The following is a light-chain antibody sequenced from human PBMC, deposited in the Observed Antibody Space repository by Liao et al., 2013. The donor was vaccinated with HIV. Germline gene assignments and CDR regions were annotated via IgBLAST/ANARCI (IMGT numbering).Light chain of an antibody. Sequence: SYELTQSPSVSVAPGKTATISCGGDSIGSKSVHWYQQKPGQAPVLVMHDDSDRPSGIPERFSGSNSGNTATLIISRVEAGDEGDYYCQVWDTNGHRVFGGGTKLTVL. CDR2: DDS. J-gene: IGLJ3*02. CDR1: SIGSKS. CDR3: QVWDTNGHRV. V-gene: IGLV3-21*04.